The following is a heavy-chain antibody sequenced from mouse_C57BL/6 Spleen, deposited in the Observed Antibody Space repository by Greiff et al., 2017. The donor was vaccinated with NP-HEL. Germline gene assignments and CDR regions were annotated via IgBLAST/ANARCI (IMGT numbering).Heavy chain of an antibody. J-gene: IGHJ3*01. D-gene: IGHD1-1*01. CDR3: ARHEDPDYYGSSYVLFAY. V-gene: IGHV1-62-2*01. Sequence: QVQLQQSGAELVKPGASVKLSCKASGYTFTEYTIHWVKQRSGQGLEWIGWFYPGSGSIKYNEKFKDKATLTADKSSSTVYMELSRLTSEDAAVYFCARHEDPDYYGSSYVLFAYWGQGTLVTVSA. CDR2: FYPGSGSI. CDR1: GYTFTEYT.